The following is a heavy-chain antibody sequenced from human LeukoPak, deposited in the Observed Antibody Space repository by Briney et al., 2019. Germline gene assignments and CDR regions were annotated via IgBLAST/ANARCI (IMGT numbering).Heavy chain of an antibody. CDR1: GGSIRSGSYY. CDR3: ARDFRQWLAHDAFDI. J-gene: IGHJ3*02. V-gene: IGHV4-61*02. Sequence: SQTLSLTCTVSGGSIRSGSYYWSWIRQPAGKGLEWIGRIFSNGNTNYNPSLKSRVTISVDTSKNQFSLKLTSVTAADTAVYWCARDFRQWLAHDAFDIWGQGTMVTVSS. CDR2: IFSNGNT. D-gene: IGHD6-19*01.